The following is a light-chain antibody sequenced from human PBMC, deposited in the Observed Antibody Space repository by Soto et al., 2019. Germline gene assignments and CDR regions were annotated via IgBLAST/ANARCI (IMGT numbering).Light chain of an antibody. CDR3: QQYDSSPRT. J-gene: IGKJ1*01. CDR2: AAS. CDR1: QNISSY. V-gene: IGKV1-39*01. Sequence: QMSQSTFSLSASIGDRVSIDCPARQNISSYLNWYQQKPGKAPKLLIYAASSTQSGVPERFSGSGSGTDFTLTVSRLEPEDFATYYCQQYDSSPRTFGQGTKVDIK.